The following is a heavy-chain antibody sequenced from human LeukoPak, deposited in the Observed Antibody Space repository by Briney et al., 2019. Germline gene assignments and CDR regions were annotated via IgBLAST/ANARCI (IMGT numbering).Heavy chain of an antibody. CDR3: AKDTHSSGWYGMDV. Sequence: PGRSLRLSCAASGFTFDDYAMHWVRQAPGKGLEWVSGISWNSGSIGYADSVKGRFTISRDNAKNSLYLQMNSLRAGDTALYYCAKDTHSSGWYGMDVWGQGTTVTVSS. CDR1: GFTFDDYA. J-gene: IGHJ6*02. V-gene: IGHV3-9*01. D-gene: IGHD6-19*01. CDR2: ISWNSGSI.